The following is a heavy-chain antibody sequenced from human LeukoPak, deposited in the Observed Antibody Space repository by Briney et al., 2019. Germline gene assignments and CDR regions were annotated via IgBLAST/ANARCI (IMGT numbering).Heavy chain of an antibody. D-gene: IGHD1-26*01. Sequence: PGGSLRLSCAASGFTFSSYSMNWVRQAPGKGLEWVSSISRSSSYIYYADSVKGRFIISRDNAKSSLYLQMNSLRAEDTAVYYCARDALSGSYRGEFDYWGQGTLVTVSS. CDR3: ARDALSGSYRGEFDY. CDR1: GFTFSSYS. CDR2: ISRSSSYI. J-gene: IGHJ4*02. V-gene: IGHV3-21*01.